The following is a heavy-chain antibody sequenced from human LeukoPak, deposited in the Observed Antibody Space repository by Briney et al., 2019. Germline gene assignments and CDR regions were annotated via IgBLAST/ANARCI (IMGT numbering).Heavy chain of an antibody. D-gene: IGHD6-19*01. CDR2: IWYDGSNK. J-gene: IGHJ4*02. Sequence: PGGSLRLSCAASGFTFSSYGMHWVRQAPGKGPEWVAVIWYDGSNKYYADSVKGRFTISRDNSKNTLYLQMNSLRAEDTAVYYCARVHSSGWYDFDYWGQGTLVTVSS. CDR1: GFTFSSYG. CDR3: ARVHSSGWYDFDY. V-gene: IGHV3-33*01.